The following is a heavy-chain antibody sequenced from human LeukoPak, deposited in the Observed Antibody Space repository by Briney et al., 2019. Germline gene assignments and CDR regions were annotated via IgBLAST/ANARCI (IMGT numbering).Heavy chain of an antibody. CDR2: IYYSGST. V-gene: IGHV4-30-4*08. CDR1: GGSISSGDYY. CDR3: GRVQWLGRPDYYYYIDG. Sequence: SQTLSLTCTVSGGSISSGDYYWSWIRQPPGKGLEWIGYIYYSGSTYYNPSLKSRVTISVDTSKNQFSLKLTSVTAPHTAVYYCGRVQWLGRPDYYYYIDGWGKGTTVTVSS. J-gene: IGHJ6*03. D-gene: IGHD6-19*01.